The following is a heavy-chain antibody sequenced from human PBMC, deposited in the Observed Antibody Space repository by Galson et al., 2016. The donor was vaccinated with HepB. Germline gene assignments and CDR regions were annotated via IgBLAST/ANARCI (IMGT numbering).Heavy chain of an antibody. Sequence: SLGLSCAASGFTFSIYAMHWVRQAPGKGLEWVAVISYDATNTYYADSVKGRFSISRDNTKDTLYLQINSLRAEDTAVYYCARGPRAITVAATGANLDNWGRGTLVTVSS. J-gene: IGHJ4*02. CDR2: ISYDATNT. V-gene: IGHV3-30*04. CDR1: GFTFSIYA. CDR3: ARGPRAITVAATGANLDN. D-gene: IGHD6-19*01.